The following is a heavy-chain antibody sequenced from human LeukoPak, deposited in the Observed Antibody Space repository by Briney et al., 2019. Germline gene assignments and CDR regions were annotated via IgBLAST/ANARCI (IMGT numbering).Heavy chain of an antibody. V-gene: IGHV1-46*01. CDR1: GYTFTRYY. Sequence: GASVPVSCLASGYTFTRYYMHWLRQAPGQGLEWMGIINPSGGSTSYAQKFEGRVTMTRDTSTSTVYMELSSLRSEDTAVYYCLRDRYSSSYENYYFEYWGQGTLVTVSS. J-gene: IGHJ4*02. D-gene: IGHD6-6*01. CDR3: LRDRYSSSYENYYFEY. CDR2: INPSGGST.